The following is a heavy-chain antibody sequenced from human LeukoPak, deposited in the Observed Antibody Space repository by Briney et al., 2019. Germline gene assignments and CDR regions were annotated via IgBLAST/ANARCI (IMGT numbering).Heavy chain of an antibody. CDR2: IYYSGST. V-gene: IGHV4-39*01. D-gene: IGHD3-22*01. Sequence: SETLSLTCTVSGGSISSSSYYWGWISQPPGKGLEWIGSIYYSGSTYYNPSLKSRVTISVDTSKNQFSLNLSSVTAADTAVYYCARLYYDSSGYYQICYFDYWGQGTLVTVSS. CDR3: ARLYYDSSGYYQICYFDY. CDR1: GGSISSSSYY. J-gene: IGHJ4*02.